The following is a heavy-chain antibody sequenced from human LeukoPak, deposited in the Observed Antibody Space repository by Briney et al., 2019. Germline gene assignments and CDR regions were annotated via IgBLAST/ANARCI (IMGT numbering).Heavy chain of an antibody. J-gene: IGHJ4*02. Sequence: GGSLRLSCAASGFTFSSYWMSWVRQAPGKGLEWVANIKHGGGEKYYVDSVKGRFTISRDNAKNSLYLQMNSLRAEDTAVYYCARDYYDFWSGYLPVPDYRGQGTLVTVSS. CDR1: GFTFSSYW. CDR3: ARDYYDFWSGYLPVPDY. D-gene: IGHD3-3*01. V-gene: IGHV3-7*01. CDR2: IKHGGGEK.